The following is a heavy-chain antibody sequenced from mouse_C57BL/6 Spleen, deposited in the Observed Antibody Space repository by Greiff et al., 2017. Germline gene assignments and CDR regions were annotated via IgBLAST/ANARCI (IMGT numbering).Heavy chain of an antibody. D-gene: IGHD1-1*01. Sequence: VQLQQSGAELVRPGASVKLSCTASGFNIKDDYMHWVKQRPEQGLEWIGWIDPENGDTEYASKFQGKATITADTSSNTAYLQLSSLTSEDTAVYYCTVRYGRGAYWGQGTLVTVSA. CDR2: IDPENGDT. CDR3: TVRYGRGAY. CDR1: GFNIKDDY. V-gene: IGHV14-4*01. J-gene: IGHJ3*01.